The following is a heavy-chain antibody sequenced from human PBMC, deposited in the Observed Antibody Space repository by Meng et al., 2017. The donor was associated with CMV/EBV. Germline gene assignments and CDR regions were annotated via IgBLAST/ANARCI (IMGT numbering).Heavy chain of an antibody. CDR1: GFTFSNAW. CDR2: IKSKTDGGTT. CDR3: TTEIGFIAAAGTSLSLLDY. D-gene: IGHD6-13*01. Sequence: GESLKISCAASGFTFSNAWMSWVRRAPGKGLEWVGRIKSKTDGGTTDYAAPVKGRFTISRDDSKNTLYLQMNSLKTEDTAVYYCTTEIGFIAAAGTSLSLLDYWGQGTLVTVSS. J-gene: IGHJ4*02. V-gene: IGHV3-15*01.